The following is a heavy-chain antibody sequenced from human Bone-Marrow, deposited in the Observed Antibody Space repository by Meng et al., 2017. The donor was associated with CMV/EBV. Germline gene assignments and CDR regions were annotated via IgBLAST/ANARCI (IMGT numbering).Heavy chain of an antibody. CDR3: ARERTTTDY. D-gene: IGHD4-17*01. CDR2: IYSGGSST. Sequence: GESLKISCAASGFTFSNAWMSWVRQAPGKGLEWVSVIYSGGSSTYYADSVKGRFTISRDNSKNTLYLQMNSLRAEDTAVYYCARERTTTDYWGQGTLVTVSS. V-gene: IGHV3-23*03. J-gene: IGHJ4*02. CDR1: GFTFSNAW.